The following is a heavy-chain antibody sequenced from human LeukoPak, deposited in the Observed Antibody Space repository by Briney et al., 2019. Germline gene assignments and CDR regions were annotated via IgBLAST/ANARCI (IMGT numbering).Heavy chain of an antibody. J-gene: IGHJ5*02. D-gene: IGHD2-2*02. CDR1: GGAFSSYA. CDR3: ATYQLLYRGWFDP. V-gene: IGHV1-69*04. Sequence: ASVKVSCKTSGGAFSSYAISWVRQAPGQGLEWMGRVIPIVGIANYAQKFQGRVTMTEDTSTDTAYMELSSLRSEDTAVYYCATYQLLYRGWFDPWGQGTLVTVSS. CDR2: VIPIVGIA.